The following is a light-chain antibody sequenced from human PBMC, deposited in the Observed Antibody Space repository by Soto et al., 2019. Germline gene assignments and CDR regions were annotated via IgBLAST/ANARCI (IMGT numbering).Light chain of an antibody. CDR1: QSVSSRY. J-gene: IGKJ1*01. V-gene: IGKV3-20*01. CDR3: QQYGSSVWT. Sequence: EIVLTQSAGTLSLYPGERATLSCRASQSVSSRYFALYQQKPGQAPRLLIYGASSRATGIPDRFSGSGSGTDFTLTISRLEPEDFAVYYCQQYGSSVWTFGQGTKVDVK. CDR2: GAS.